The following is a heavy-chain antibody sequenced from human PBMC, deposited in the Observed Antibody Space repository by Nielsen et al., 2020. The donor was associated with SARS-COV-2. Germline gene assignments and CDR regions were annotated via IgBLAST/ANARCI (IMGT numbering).Heavy chain of an antibody. CDR3: ARDRSYYYDPEVGGAFDI. V-gene: IGHV1-69*04. J-gene: IGHJ3*02. CDR1: GGIFSSYA. Sequence: SVKVSCKASGGIFSSYAISWVRQAPGQGLEWMGRIIPILGIANYAQKFQCRVTITADKSTSTAYMELSSLRSEDTAVYYCARDRSYYYDPEVGGAFDIWGQGTMVTVSS. CDR2: IIPILGIA. D-gene: IGHD3-22*01.